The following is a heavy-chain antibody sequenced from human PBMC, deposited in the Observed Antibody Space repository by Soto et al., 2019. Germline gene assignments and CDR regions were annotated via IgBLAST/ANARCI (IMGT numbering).Heavy chain of an antibody. Sequence: QVQLQESGPGLVKPSGTLSLTCAVSGDSVSSPYYWCWVRQSPGKGLEWIGEVFHTGTTSYNPSLRSRVTISMDQSINQFSLDLSYVTAADTAVYYCARSAGWYAIKAWGPGSLGSVSS. D-gene: IGHD6-19*01. J-gene: IGHJ5*02. CDR2: VFHTGTT. CDR3: ARSAGWYAIKA. V-gene: IGHV4-4*02. CDR1: GDSVSSPYY.